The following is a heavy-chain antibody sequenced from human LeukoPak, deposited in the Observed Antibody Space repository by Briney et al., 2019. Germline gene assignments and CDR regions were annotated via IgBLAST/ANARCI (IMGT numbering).Heavy chain of an antibody. J-gene: IGHJ4*02. CDR1: GYSISSGYY. Sequence: SETLSLTCTVSGYSISSGYYWGWIRQPPGKGLEWIGSIYHSGSTYYNPSLKSRVTISVDTSKNQFSLKLSSVTAADTAVYYCARSGSYQPFDYGGQGTLVTVSS. CDR2: IYHSGST. V-gene: IGHV4-38-2*02. D-gene: IGHD1-26*01. CDR3: ARSGSYQPFDY.